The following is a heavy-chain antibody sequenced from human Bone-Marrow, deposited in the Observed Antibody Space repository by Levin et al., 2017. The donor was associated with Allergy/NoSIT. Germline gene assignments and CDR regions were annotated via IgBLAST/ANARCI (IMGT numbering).Heavy chain of an antibody. CDR3: AKDRGDVAVVGTASKHYYHGMDV. CDR2: LNSDGSRT. J-gene: IGHJ6*02. V-gene: IGHV3-74*01. Sequence: GGSLRLSCAASGFTFNSYWMHWVRQAPGKGLVWVSRLNSDGSRTSYADSVKGRFTISRDNAKNTLFLHMSSLRAEDTAVYYCAKDRGDVAVVGTASKHYYHGMDVWGQGTTVTVSS. CDR1: GFTFNSYW. D-gene: IGHD6-19*01.